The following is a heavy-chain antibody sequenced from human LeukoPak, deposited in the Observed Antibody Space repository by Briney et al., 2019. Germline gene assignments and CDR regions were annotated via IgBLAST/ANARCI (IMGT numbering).Heavy chain of an antibody. CDR2: LNPGDSDA. V-gene: IGHV5-51*01. J-gene: IGHJ5*01. CDR1: GYSFSDYW. Sequence: GESLKISCKGFGYSFSDYWIGWVRRMPGKGLELMGILNPGDSDATYSPSFQGQVTISADKSITTAYLQWSSLKASDSAIYYCARYDSWGQGTLVTVSS. CDR3: ARYDS.